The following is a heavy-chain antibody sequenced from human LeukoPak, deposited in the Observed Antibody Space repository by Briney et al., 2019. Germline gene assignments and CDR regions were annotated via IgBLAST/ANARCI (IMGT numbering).Heavy chain of an antibody. CDR1: GFTFDDYA. CDR3: AKGGGYDSDYYYYMDV. J-gene: IGHJ6*03. CDR2: ISWDGGST. Sequence: GGSLRLSCAASGFTFDDYAMHWVRQAPGKGLEWVSLISWDGGSTYYADSVKGRFTISRDNSKNSLYLQMNSLRAEDTALYYCAKGGGYDSDYYYYMDVWGKGTTVIISS. D-gene: IGHD5-12*01. V-gene: IGHV3-43D*03.